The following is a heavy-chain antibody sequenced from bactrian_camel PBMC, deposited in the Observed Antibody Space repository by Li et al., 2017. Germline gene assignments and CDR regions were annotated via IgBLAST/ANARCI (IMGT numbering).Heavy chain of an antibody. V-gene: IGHV3-2*01. Sequence: HVQLVESGGGLVQPGGSLRLSCTSSLFSYPYMTWVRQGPGKGLEWISTIDTGGSTYYADSVRGRFTISKDVAKNTLYLQMNSLKSDDTALYYCATGYGWGNRYWGQGTQVTVS. CDR1: LFSYPY. CDR3: ATGYGWGNRY. D-gene: IGHD5*01. J-gene: IGHJ4*01. CDR2: IDTGGST.